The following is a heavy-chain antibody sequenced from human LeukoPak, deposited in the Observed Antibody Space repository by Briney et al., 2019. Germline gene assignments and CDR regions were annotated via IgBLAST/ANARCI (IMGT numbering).Heavy chain of an antibody. CDR2: IYSGGST. J-gene: IGHJ3*02. Sequence: PGGSLRLSCAASGFTVSSNYMSWVRQAPRKGLEWVSVIYSGGSTYYEDSVKGRFTISRDNSKNTLYLKMNSLKAEDTAVYYCARDNGLTTVVPGAFDIWGQGTMVTVSS. V-gene: IGHV3-66*01. CDR3: ARDNGLTTVVPGAFDI. CDR1: GFTVSSNY. D-gene: IGHD4-23*01.